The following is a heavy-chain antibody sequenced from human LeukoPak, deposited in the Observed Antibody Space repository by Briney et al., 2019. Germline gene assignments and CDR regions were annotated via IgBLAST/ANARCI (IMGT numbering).Heavy chain of an antibody. Sequence: PSETLSLTCTVSGGSISSYYWIWIRQSPGKGLEWIGHIHDSGSTTYNPSLKSRVTISVDTSKNQFSLKLSSVTAADTAVYYCAGEWQLAQNNNYYYYGMDVWGQGTTVTVSS. V-gene: IGHV4-59*08. CDR1: GGSISSYY. CDR3: AGEWQLAQNNNYYYYGMDV. CDR2: IHDSGST. J-gene: IGHJ6*02. D-gene: IGHD6-13*01.